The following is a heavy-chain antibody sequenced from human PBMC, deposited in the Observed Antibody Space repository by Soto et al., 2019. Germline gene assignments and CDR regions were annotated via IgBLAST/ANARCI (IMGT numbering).Heavy chain of an antibody. D-gene: IGHD2-2*01. CDR3: ARARGSTRVLFDY. V-gene: IGHV4-4*02. CDR2: IYHSGST. J-gene: IGHJ4*02. Sequence: SETLSLTCAVSGGSISSSNWWSWVRQPPGKGLEWIGEIYHSGSTNYNPSLKSRVTISVDKSKNQFSPKLSSVTAADTAVYYCARARGSTRVLFDYWGQGTLVTVSS. CDR1: GGSISSSNW.